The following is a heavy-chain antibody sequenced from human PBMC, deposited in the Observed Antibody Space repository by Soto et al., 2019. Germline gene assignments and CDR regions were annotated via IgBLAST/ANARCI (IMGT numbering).Heavy chain of an antibody. CDR2: INSDGSST. D-gene: IGHD2-15*01. V-gene: IGHV3-74*01. CDR1: GFTFSSYW. CDR3: ARARGLSFVPFDY. J-gene: IGHJ4*02. Sequence: GGSLRLSCAASGFTFSSYWMHWVRQAPGKGLVWVSRINSDGSSTSYADSVKGRFTISRDNAKNTLYLQMNSLRAEDTAVYYCARARGLSFVPFDYWGQGTLVTVSS.